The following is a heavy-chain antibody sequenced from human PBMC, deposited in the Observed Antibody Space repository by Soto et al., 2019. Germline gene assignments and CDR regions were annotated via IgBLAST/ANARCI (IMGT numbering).Heavy chain of an antibody. Sequence: PGGSLRLSCAASGFTFSNAWMNWVRQAPGKGLEWVGRIKSKTDGGTTDYAAPVKGRFTISRDDSKNTLYLQMNSLKTEDTALYYCTTNIVVVVAAIQVDIWGQGTMVTVSS. V-gene: IGHV3-15*07. CDR3: TTNIVVVVAAIQVDI. J-gene: IGHJ3*02. D-gene: IGHD2-15*01. CDR2: IKSKTDGGTT. CDR1: GFTFSNAW.